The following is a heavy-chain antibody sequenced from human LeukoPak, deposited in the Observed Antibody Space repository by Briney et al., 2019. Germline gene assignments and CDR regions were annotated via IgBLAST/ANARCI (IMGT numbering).Heavy chain of an antibody. D-gene: IGHD1-7*01. Sequence: GKGLEWIGSIYDSGSTYYNPSLKSRVTISVDTSKNQFSLKLSSVTAADTAVYYCARQLRITGTTDAFDIWGQGTMVTVSS. CDR2: IYDSGST. V-gene: IGHV4-39*01. J-gene: IGHJ3*02. CDR3: ARQLRITGTTDAFDI.